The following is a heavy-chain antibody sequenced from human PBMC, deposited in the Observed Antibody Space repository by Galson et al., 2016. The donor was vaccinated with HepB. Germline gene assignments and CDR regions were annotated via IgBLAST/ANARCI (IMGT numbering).Heavy chain of an antibody. V-gene: IGHV1-8*01. CDR3: ARAGCKELIPEF. D-gene: IGHD1-26*01. CDR1: RYTFTSYD. J-gene: IGHJ4*02. CDR2: MNPDSGNT. Sequence: SVKVSCKASRYTFTSYDINWVRQAAGQGLEWMGWMNPDSGNTFYAQKFQGRVTMTRDTSISTAYLERSSLRSDDTAVYYCARAGCKELIPEFWGQGTLVTVAS.